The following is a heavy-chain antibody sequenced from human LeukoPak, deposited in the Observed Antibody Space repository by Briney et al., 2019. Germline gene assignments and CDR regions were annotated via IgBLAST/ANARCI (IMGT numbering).Heavy chain of an antibody. J-gene: IGHJ5*02. CDR2: ISSSSSYI. V-gene: IGHV3-21*01. CDR3: ARGPLNWFDP. Sequence: GGSLRLSCAASGFTFSSYSMNWVRQAPGKGLEWVSSISSSSSYIYYADSVKGRFTISRDNAKNSLYLQMNSLRAEDTTVYYCARGPLNWFDPWGQGTLVTVSS. CDR1: GFTFSSYS.